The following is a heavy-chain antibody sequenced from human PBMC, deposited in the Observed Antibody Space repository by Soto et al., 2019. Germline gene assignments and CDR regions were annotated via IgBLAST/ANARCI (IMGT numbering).Heavy chain of an antibody. V-gene: IGHV3-30*18. CDR3: AKSRELIVGLVYYYYYGLDL. CDR1: GFTFSDYA. J-gene: IGHJ6*02. D-gene: IGHD1-7*01. Sequence: GGSLRLSCAASGFTFSDYAMHWVRQAPGKGLEWVAVVSHDGRNTHYADSVKGRFTISRDNSKNMLYLQMNSLRAEDTAVYFCAKSRELIVGLVYYYYYGLDLWGQGTTVTVS. CDR2: VSHDGRNT.